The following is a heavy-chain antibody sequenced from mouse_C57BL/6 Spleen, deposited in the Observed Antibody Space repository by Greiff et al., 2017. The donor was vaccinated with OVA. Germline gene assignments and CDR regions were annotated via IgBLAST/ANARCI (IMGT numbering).Heavy chain of an antibody. CDR2: IWRGGST. J-gene: IGHJ4*01. V-gene: IGHV2-5*01. CDR3: AKYDYDEGYYAMDY. CDR1: GFSLTSYG. Sequence: VQLVESGPGLVQPSQSLSITCTVSGFSLTSYGVHWVRQSPGKGLEWLGVIWRGGSTDYNAAFMSRLSITKDNSKSQVFFKMNSLQADDTAIYYCAKYDYDEGYYAMDYWGQGTSVTVSS. D-gene: IGHD2-4*01.